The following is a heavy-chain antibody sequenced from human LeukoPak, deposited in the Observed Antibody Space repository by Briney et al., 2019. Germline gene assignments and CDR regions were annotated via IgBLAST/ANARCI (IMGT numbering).Heavy chain of an antibody. CDR1: GFTFDDYA. J-gene: IGHJ4*02. V-gene: IGHV3-9*01. D-gene: IGHD5-12*01. CDR2: ISWNSGSI. CDR3: AKDIRRWLQFPYG. Sequence: PGGSLRLSCAASGFTFDDYAMHWVRQAPGKGLEWVSGISWNSGSIGYAESVKGRFTISRDNAKNSLYLQMNSLRAEDTALYYCAKDIRRWLQFPYGWGQGTLVTVSS.